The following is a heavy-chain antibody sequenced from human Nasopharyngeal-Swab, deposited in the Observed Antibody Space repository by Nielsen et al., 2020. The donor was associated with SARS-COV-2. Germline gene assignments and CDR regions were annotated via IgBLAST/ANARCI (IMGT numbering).Heavy chain of an antibody. CDR2: ISAYNGNT. V-gene: IGHV1-18*01. Sequence: ASVKVSCKASGYTFTSYGISWVRQAPGQGLEWMGWISAYNGNTNYAQKFQGRVTITADESTSTAYMELSSLRSEDTAVYYCARYVGGYNSGYFDYWGQGTLVTVSS. CDR1: GYTFTSYG. J-gene: IGHJ4*02. D-gene: IGHD5-24*01. CDR3: ARYVGGYNSGYFDY.